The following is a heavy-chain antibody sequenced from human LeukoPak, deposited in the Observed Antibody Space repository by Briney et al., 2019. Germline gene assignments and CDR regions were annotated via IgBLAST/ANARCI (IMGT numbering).Heavy chain of an antibody. V-gene: IGHV1-8*01. CDR1: GYTFTSYD. Sequence: ASVKVPCKASGYTFTSYDFNWVRQATGQRPEWMGWMSPNSGDTGYAQKFQDRVTMTRNTSISTAYMELSSLRSDDTAVYYCARGLPNWGYDYWGPGTLVTVSS. D-gene: IGHD7-27*01. CDR3: ARGLPNWGYDY. CDR2: MSPNSGDT. J-gene: IGHJ4*02.